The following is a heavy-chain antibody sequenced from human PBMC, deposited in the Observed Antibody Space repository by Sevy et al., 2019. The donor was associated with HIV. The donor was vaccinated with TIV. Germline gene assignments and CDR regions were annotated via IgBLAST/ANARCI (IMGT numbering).Heavy chain of an antibody. CDR3: ARQPYSSGWYNWLDS. J-gene: IGHJ5*01. CDR2: IKPSNSYT. Sequence: GESLKISCKGSGYIFTNYWITWVRQMPGKGLEWMGRIKPSNSYTNYSPSFQGHVTFSADKSITTVYLQWNSLKASDTAMYYCARQPYSSGWYNWLDSWGQGTLVTVSS. D-gene: IGHD6-19*01. CDR1: GYIFTNYW. V-gene: IGHV5-10-1*01.